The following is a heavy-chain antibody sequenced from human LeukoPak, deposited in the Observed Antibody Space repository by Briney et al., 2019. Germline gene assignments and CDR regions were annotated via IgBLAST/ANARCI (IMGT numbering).Heavy chain of an antibody. D-gene: IGHD6-19*01. J-gene: IGHJ4*02. Sequence: GGSLRLSCAASGFTFSTYAMRWVRQAPGKGLEWVSGISDSGKSTYYADSVKGRFTISRDNSKNTLYIQINSLRVEITAVFYCARLESSGWYFDYWGQGTLVTVSS. CDR1: GFTFSTYA. V-gene: IGHV3-23*01. CDR2: ISDSGKST. CDR3: ARLESSGWYFDY.